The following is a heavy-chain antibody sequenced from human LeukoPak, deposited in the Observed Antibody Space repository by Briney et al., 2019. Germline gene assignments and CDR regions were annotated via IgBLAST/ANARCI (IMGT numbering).Heavy chain of an antibody. Sequence: SETLSLTCTVSGGSVSSDYWSWIRQPPGETLEWIAYVHYDGSTQYNPSLKSRITVSIDTSLNHFSLKLSSVTAADTAVYYCARTRNSGSSDYWGQGTLVTVSS. CDR1: GGSVSSDY. CDR3: ARTRNSGSSDY. CDR2: VHYDGST. D-gene: IGHD5-12*01. V-gene: IGHV4-59*02. J-gene: IGHJ4*02.